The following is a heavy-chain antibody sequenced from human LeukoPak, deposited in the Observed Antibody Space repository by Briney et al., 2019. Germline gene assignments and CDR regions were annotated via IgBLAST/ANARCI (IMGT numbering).Heavy chain of an antibody. J-gene: IGHJ4*02. D-gene: IGHD3-10*01. V-gene: IGHV1-58*01. CDR1: GFTFTSSA. CDR2: IVVGSGNT. CDR3: AALQLYGSGSNPLDY. Sequence: ASVKVSCKASGFTFTSSAGQWVRQARGQRLEWIGWIVVGSGNTNYAQKFQERVTITRDMSTSTAYMELSSLRSEDTAVYYCAALQLYGSGSNPLDYWGQGTLVTVSS.